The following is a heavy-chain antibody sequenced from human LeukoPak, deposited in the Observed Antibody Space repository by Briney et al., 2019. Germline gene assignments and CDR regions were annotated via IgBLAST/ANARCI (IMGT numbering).Heavy chain of an antibody. CDR2: IYYSGST. CDR1: GGSISSYY. J-gene: IGHJ3*02. D-gene: IGHD3-22*01. V-gene: IGHV4-59*08. CDR3: ARSYDSSGYYGGDAFDI. Sequence: SETLSLTCTVSGGSISSYYWSWIRQPPGKGLEWIGYIYYSGSTNYNPSLKSRVTISVDTSKTQFSLKLSSVTAADTAVYYCARSYDSSGYYGGDAFDIWGQGTMVTVSS.